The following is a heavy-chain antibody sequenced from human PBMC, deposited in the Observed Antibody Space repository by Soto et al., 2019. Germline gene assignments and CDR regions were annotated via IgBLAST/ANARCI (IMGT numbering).Heavy chain of an antibody. V-gene: IGHV3-30-3*01. CDR3: ARDKRDLRFLEWSYYFDY. CDR2: ISYDGSNK. J-gene: IGHJ4*02. Sequence: QVPLVESGGGVVQPGRSLRLSCAASGFTFSSCAMHWVRQAPGKGLEWVALISYDGSNKYYADSVKGRFTISRDNSKTPLYLQMNSLRAEDTAVYYCARDKRDLRFLEWSYYFDYWGQGALVTVSS. CDR1: GFTFSSCA. D-gene: IGHD3-3*01.